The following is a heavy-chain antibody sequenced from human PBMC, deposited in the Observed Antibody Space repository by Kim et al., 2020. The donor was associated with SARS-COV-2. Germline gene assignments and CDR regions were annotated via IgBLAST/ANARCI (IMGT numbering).Heavy chain of an antibody. J-gene: IGHJ6*02. Sequence: ASVKVSCKASGYTFTGYYMHWVRQAPGQGLEWMGWINPNSGGTNYAQKFQGRVTMTRDTSISTAYMELSRLRSDDTAVYYCARDGVIPNESWYQLLYGADYYYYGMDVWGQGTTVTVSS. CDR2: INPNSGGT. CDR1: GYTFTGYY. CDR3: ARDGVIPNESWYQLLYGADYYYYGMDV. D-gene: IGHD2-2*02. V-gene: IGHV1-2*02.